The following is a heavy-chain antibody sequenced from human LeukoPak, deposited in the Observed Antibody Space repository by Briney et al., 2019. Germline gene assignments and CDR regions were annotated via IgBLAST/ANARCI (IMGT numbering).Heavy chain of an antibody. V-gene: IGHV1-8*01. CDR1: GYTFTSYD. J-gene: IGHJ4*02. Sequence: ASVKVSCKASGYTFTSYDINWVRQATGQGLEWMGWMNPNSGNTGYAQKFQGRVTMTRNTSISTAYMELSRLRSDDTAVYYCARGGGWLQLRGTNLDYWGQGTLVTVSS. CDR3: ARGGGWLQLRGTNLDY. D-gene: IGHD5-24*01. CDR2: MNPNSGNT.